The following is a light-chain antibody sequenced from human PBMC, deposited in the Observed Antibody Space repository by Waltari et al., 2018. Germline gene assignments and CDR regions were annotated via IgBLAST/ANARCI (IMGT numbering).Light chain of an antibody. CDR1: SGHSSNI. Sequence: QLVLTQSPSASASLGASVKLTCTLSSGHSSNIIAWHQQQPEKGPRYLMKVNSDGSDSKGDEIPDRFSGSSSGAERYLTTSSLQSEDEADYYCQTGGHGTWVFGGGTKLTVL. CDR3: QTGGHGTWV. CDR2: VNSDGSD. V-gene: IGLV4-69*01. J-gene: IGLJ3*02.